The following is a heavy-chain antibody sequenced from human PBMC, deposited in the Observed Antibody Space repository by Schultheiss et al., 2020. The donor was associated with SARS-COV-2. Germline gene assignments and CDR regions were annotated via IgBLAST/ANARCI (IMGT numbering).Heavy chain of an antibody. CDR3: AKRVCSSTSCYANYYGMDV. CDR1: GFRFNDYG. V-gene: IGHV3-9*01. CDR2: ISWNSGSI. Sequence: GGSLRLSCAASGFRFNDYGMHWVRQAPGKGLEWVSSISWNSGSIGYADSVKGRFTISRDNAKNSLYLQMNSLRAEDTAVYYCAKRVCSSTSCYANYYGMDVWGQGTTVTVSS. J-gene: IGHJ6*02. D-gene: IGHD2-2*01.